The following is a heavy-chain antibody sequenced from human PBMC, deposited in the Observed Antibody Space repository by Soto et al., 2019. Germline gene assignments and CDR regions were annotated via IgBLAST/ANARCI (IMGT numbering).Heavy chain of an antibody. CDR2: IYYSGTT. V-gene: IGHV4-28*01. D-gene: IGHD1-26*01. CDR3: ARREIQGPIDY. J-gene: IGHJ4*02. Sequence: SETLSLTSTVSGYSISSSNWWGWIRQPPGKGLEWIGYIYYSGTTYYNPSLKSRVTMSVDTSKNQFSLKLTSVTAVDTAVYYCARREIQGPIDYWGQGTLVTVSS. CDR1: GYSISSSNW.